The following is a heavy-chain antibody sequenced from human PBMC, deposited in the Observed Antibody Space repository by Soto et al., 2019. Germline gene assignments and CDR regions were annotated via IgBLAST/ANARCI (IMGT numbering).Heavy chain of an antibody. V-gene: IGHV3-23*01. D-gene: IGHD4-17*01. CDR2: MSGSGGNT. CDR1: QFTLNRFS. CDR3: AQYGNLGVY. Sequence: PGGSLWLSCAASQFTLNRFSISCVRQSRGKGLERASAMSGSGGNTFHADSVKCRLTISRDNPTHQLYLQMNRPRADGTALYYCAQYGNLGVYRGQGTPVTVSP. J-gene: IGHJ4*02.